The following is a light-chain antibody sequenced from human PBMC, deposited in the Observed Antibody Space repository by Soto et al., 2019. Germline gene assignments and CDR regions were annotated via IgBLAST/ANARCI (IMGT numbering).Light chain of an antibody. CDR2: EVT. Sequence: QSVLTQPASVSGSPGQSITISCTGTSSDVGSYNLVSWYQQHPGKAPKLMIYEVTKRPSGVPIRFSGSKSGNTASLTISGLQAEDEADYYCCSYASSSTYRVFGAGTKLTVL. CDR1: SSDVGSYNL. J-gene: IGLJ2*01. CDR3: CSYASSSTYRV. V-gene: IGLV2-23*02.